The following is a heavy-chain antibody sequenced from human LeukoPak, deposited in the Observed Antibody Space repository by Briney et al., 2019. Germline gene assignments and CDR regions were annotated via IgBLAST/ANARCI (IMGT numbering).Heavy chain of an antibody. CDR3: ARGLRFRGAVDY. CDR2: IYYSGST. J-gene: IGHJ4*02. V-gene: IGHV4-59*12. Sequence: SETLSLTCTVSGGSISSYYWSWIRQPPGKGLEWIGYIYYSGSTNYNPSLKSRVTISIDTSKNQFSLKLSSVTAADTAVYYCARGLRFRGAVDYWGQGTLVTVSS. D-gene: IGHD4/OR15-4a*01. CDR1: GGSISSYY.